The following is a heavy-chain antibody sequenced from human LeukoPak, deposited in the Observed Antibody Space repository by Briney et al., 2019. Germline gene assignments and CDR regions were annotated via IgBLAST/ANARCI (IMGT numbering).Heavy chain of an antibody. J-gene: IGHJ6*02. CDR3: AKDLQPAAGDYYYYGMDV. Sequence: PGGSLGLSCAASGFTFSSYGMHWVRQAPGKGLEWVAVISYDGSNKYYADSVKGRFTISRDNSKNTLYLQMNSLRAEDTAVYYCAKDLQPAAGDYYYYGMDVWGQGTTVTVSS. CDR2: ISYDGSNK. D-gene: IGHD6-13*01. V-gene: IGHV3-30*18. CDR1: GFTFSSYG.